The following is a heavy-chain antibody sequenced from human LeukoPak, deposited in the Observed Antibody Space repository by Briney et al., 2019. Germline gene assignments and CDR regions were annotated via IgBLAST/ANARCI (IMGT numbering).Heavy chain of an antibody. CDR3: ARDPYRFAFDI. D-gene: IGHD1-26*01. CDR1: GFTFNNFA. Sequence: GGSLRLSCATSGFTFNNFAMTWVRQAPGKGLEWVSAITGSGGSTYFADSVKGRFTISRDNSKNTVYLQMNSLRAEDTAVYYCARDPYRFAFDIWGQGTVVLVSS. V-gene: IGHV3-23*01. CDR2: ITGSGGST. J-gene: IGHJ3*02.